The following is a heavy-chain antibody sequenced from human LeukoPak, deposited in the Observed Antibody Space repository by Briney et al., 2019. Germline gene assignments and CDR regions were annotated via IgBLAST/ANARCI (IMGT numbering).Heavy chain of an antibody. D-gene: IGHD3-9*01. V-gene: IGHV3-23*01. CDR2: ISGSGGST. J-gene: IGHJ4*02. CDR1: GFTFSSYA. CDR3: ARGLADILTGPIDY. Sequence: PGGSLRLSCAASGFTFSSYAMSWVRQAPGKGLEWVSAISGSGGSTYYADSVKGRFTISRDNSKNTLYLQMNSLRAEDTAVYYCARGLADILTGPIDYWGQGTLVTVSS.